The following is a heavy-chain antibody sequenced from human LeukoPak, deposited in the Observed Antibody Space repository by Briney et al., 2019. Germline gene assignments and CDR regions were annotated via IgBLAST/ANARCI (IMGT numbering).Heavy chain of an antibody. CDR1: GGSISSYY. CDR3: ARGTTYYYYYMDV. D-gene: IGHD2/OR15-2a*01. J-gene: IGHJ6*03. CDR2: IYYSGST. V-gene: IGHV4-59*01. Sequence: PSETLSLTCTVSGGSISSYYWSWIRQPPGKGLEWIGYIYYSGSTNHNPSLKSRVTISVDTSKNQFSLKLSSVTAADTAVYYCARGTTYYYYYMDVWGKGTTVTISS.